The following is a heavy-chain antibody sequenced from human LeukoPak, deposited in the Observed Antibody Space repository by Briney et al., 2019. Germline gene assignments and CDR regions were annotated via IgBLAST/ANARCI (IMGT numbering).Heavy chain of an antibody. Sequence: GGSLRLSCAASGFTFSSDWMHWVRQAPGKGLVWVSRINSDGSSTSYADSVKGRFTISRDNAKNTLYLQMNSLRAEDTAVYYCARDRHQYVDWFDPWGQGTLVTVCS. J-gene: IGHJ5*02. CDR2: INSDGSST. V-gene: IGHV3-74*01. D-gene: IGHD2-8*01. CDR3: ARDRHQYVDWFDP. CDR1: GFTFSSDW.